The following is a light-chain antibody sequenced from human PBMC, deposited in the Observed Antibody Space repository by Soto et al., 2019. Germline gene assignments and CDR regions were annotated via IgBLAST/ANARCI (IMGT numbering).Light chain of an antibody. CDR1: TPNLGAGYD. CDR3: QAYDYSLTASV. J-gene: IGLJ3*02. V-gene: IGLV1-40*01. Sequence: QLVLTQPPSVSGAPGQRVTLSCTGNTPNLGAGYDVHWYQQLPGAAPKLVIFGNRNRPSGVPERFSGSKSGTSASLAITGLQAEDEADYYCQAYDYSLTASVFGGGTKLTVL. CDR2: GNR.